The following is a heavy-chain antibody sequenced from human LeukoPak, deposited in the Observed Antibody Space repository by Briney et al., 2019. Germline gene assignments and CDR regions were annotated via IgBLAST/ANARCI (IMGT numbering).Heavy chain of an antibody. D-gene: IGHD2-2*01. CDR3: ARGPFGSCSSPSCYFFDY. Sequence: GGSLRLSCAASGFTFSGFAMQWVRQAPGKGLEWVAAISHDGSNEDYADSVKGRFTISRDNSKNTLFLQMNSLRLEDTAVYYCARGPFGSCSSPSCYFFDYWGQGTLVTVSS. J-gene: IGHJ4*02. V-gene: IGHV3-30*04. CDR2: ISHDGSNE. CDR1: GFTFSGFA.